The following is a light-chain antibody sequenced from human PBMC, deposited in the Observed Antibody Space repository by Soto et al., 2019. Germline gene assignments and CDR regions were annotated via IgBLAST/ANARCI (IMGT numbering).Light chain of an antibody. V-gene: IGLV1-40*01. CDR3: QSYDSSLSGSV. CDR2: DNN. J-gene: IGLJ2*01. Sequence: QYVLTQPPSGSGAPGQRVTISCTGSSSNIGAGSDVHWYQQLPGTAPKLLIYDNNNRPSGVPDRFSGSKSGTSASLAITGLQAEDEADYYCQSYDSSLSGSVFGGGTKLTVL. CDR1: SSNIGAGSD.